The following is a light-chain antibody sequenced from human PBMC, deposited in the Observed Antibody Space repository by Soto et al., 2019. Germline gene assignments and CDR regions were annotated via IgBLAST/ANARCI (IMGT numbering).Light chain of an antibody. CDR1: QSLNRD. V-gene: IGKV3-15*01. J-gene: IGKJ1*01. CDR2: GAS. Sequence: IVMKQSPATLSMSPGERATLSCRASQSLNRDLAWYQQKPGQAPRFLINGASTRATGIPARFSGSGSGTEFTLTISSLQSEDFAVYYCQQYNNLPQTFGQGTKVDIK. CDR3: QQYNNLPQT.